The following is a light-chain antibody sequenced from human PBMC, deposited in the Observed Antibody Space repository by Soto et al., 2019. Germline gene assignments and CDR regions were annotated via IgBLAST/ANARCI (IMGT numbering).Light chain of an antibody. CDR3: LQYYNFSWK. CDR2: AAF. Sequence: IQVTRSPSSLSASVGDRVTITCRASQDIRNDLAWYQQRPGQAPHLLIFAAFNLQSGVPSRFSGGGSGTHFTLTISGLQPDDFANYYCLQYYNFSWKFGQGTKVDIK. V-gene: IGKV1-6*01. J-gene: IGKJ1*01. CDR1: QDIRND.